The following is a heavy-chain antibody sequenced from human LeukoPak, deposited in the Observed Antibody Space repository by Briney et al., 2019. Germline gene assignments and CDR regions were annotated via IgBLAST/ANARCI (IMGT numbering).Heavy chain of an antibody. D-gene: IGHD6-13*01. Sequence: ASVKVSCKASGGTFSSYAISWVRQAPGQGLEWMGWISAYNGNTNYAQKLQGRVTMTTDTSTSTAYMELRSLRSDDTAVYYCARDVARLPGYSSSWYEDYFDYWGQGTLVTVSS. J-gene: IGHJ4*02. V-gene: IGHV1-18*01. CDR1: GGTFSSYA. CDR2: ISAYNGNT. CDR3: ARDVARLPGYSSSWYEDYFDY.